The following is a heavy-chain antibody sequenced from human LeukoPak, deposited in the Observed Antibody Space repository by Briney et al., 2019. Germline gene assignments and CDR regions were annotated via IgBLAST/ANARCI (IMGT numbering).Heavy chain of an antibody. V-gene: IGHV3-23*01. D-gene: IGHD3-10*01. CDR2: ISYGGDNT. Sequence: GGSLRLSCAASGFTFSTYAMTWVRQAPGKGLEWVSVISYGGDNTYYADSVKGRFTISRDNSKNTLYLQMNSLRAEDTAVYYCAKDPTTYYYGSGSPDYWGQGTLVTVSS. CDR3: AKDPTTYYYGSGSPDY. J-gene: IGHJ4*02. CDR1: GFTFSTYA.